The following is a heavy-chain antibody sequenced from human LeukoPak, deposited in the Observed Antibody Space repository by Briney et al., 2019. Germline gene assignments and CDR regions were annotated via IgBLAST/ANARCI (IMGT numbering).Heavy chain of an antibody. CDR3: ARGYDFWSGYYPDYFDY. Sequence: SVTLSLTCTVSGGSIRSYYWSWMRPAPGKGLEWIGYIYYSGSTNYNPSLKSRVTISVDTSKNQFSLKLSSVTAADTAVYYCARGYDFWSGYYPDYFDYWGQGTLVTVSS. D-gene: IGHD3-3*01. V-gene: IGHV4-59*07. J-gene: IGHJ4*02. CDR1: GGSIRSYY. CDR2: IYYSGST.